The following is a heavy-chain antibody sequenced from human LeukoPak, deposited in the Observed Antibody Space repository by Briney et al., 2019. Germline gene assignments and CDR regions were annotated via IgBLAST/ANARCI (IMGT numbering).Heavy chain of an antibody. D-gene: IGHD3-9*01. Sequence: GGSLRLSCAASGFTFSSYEMNWARQAPGKGLEWVSYISSSGSTIYYADSVKGRFTISRDNAKNSLYLQMNTLRAEDTAVYYCARVMGRLVRTWYFDLWGRGTLVTVSS. J-gene: IGHJ2*01. CDR3: ARVMGRLVRTWYFDL. V-gene: IGHV3-48*03. CDR2: ISSSGSTI. CDR1: GFTFSSYE.